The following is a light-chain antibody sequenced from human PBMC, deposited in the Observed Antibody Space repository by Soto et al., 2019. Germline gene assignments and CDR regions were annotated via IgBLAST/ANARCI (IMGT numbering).Light chain of an antibody. J-gene: IGLJ1*01. CDR3: SSYAGNTKGV. Sequence: QSVLTQPPSASGSPGQSVTISCTGTSSDVGGYDYVSWYQQHPGKAPKLMIFEVSKRPSGVPDRFSGSKSGKTASLTVSGLQAADEADYYFSSYAGNTKGVFGTGTKLTVL. V-gene: IGLV2-8*01. CDR2: EVS. CDR1: SSDVGGYDY.